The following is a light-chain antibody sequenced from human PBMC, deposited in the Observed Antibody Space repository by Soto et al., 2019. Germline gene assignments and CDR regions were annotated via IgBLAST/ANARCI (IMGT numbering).Light chain of an antibody. J-gene: IGKJ4*01. V-gene: IGKV3-15*01. CDR2: DAS. Sequence: EIVMTQSPATLSVSPGERATLSCMASQSVSSNLAWYQQKPGQAPRLLIYDASTRATGIPARFSGSGSGTEYTLTISSLQSEDSAVYYCQQCSWHPFTVTFGGGTKVEIK. CDR1: QSVSSN. CDR3: QQCSWHPFTVT.